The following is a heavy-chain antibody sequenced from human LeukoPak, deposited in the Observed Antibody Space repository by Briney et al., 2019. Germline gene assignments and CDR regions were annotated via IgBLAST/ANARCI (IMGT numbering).Heavy chain of an antibody. CDR3: ARGRRVRGVIWFDP. V-gene: IGHV4-4*02. D-gene: IGHD3-10*01. J-gene: IGHJ5*02. Sequence: SETLSLTCAVSGGSISSSSGNCWTWVRQPPGRGLEWIGEIYHSGSTNYNPSLKSRVTMLLDKSKNQFSLKLSSVTAADTAVYYCARGRRVRGVIWFDPWGQGTLVTVSS. CDR2: IYHSGST. CDR1: GGSISSSSGNC.